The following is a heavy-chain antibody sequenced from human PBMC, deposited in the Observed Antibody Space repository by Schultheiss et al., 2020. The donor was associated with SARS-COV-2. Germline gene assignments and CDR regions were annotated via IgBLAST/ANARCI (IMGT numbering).Heavy chain of an antibody. D-gene: IGHD2-2*01. V-gene: IGHV4-59*01. CDR3: ARDFNRYCTSTSCDKGYFYSYMDV. CDR1: GGSISNYY. Sequence: SQTLSLTCTVSGGSISNYYWSWIRQPPGKGLEWIGYVYYTGSTKYNPSLKSRVTISIYTSKNQFSLKLSSVTAADTAVYFCARDFNRYCTSTSCDKGYFYSYMDVWGKGTTVTVSS. J-gene: IGHJ6*03. CDR2: VYYTGST.